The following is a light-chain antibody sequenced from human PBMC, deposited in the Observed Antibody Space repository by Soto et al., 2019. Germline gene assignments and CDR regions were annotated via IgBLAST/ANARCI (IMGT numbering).Light chain of an antibody. CDR1: SSDIGGYNY. V-gene: IGLV2-8*01. Sequence: QSALTQPPSASGSLGQSVTISCTGTSSDIGGYNYVSWYQQHPGKAPKLIIYAVSNRSSEVPGRFSGSKSGNTASLTVSGLLAEDEADYCCSSYAANTTLVFGTGTKVTVL. J-gene: IGLJ1*01. CDR3: SSYAANTTLV. CDR2: AVS.